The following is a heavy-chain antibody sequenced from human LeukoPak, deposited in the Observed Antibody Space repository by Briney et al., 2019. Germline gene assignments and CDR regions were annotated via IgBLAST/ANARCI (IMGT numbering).Heavy chain of an antibody. CDR2: ISYDGSNK. CDR3: VRDTVTTAYYFDY. J-gene: IGHJ4*02. D-gene: IGHD4-17*01. V-gene: IGHV3-30*03. CDR1: GFTFSSYG. Sequence: TGGSLRLSCAASGFTFSSYGMHWVRQAPGKGLEWVAVISYDGSNKYYADSVKGRFTISRDNSKNTLYLQMNSLRAEDTAVYYCVRDTVTTAYYFDYWGQGTLVTVSS.